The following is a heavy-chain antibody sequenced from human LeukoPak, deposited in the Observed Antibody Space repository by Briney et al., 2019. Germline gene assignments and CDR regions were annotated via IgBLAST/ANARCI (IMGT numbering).Heavy chain of an antibody. CDR2: INEDGSET. CDR3: ARDTYYYDSSGYYQSDY. D-gene: IGHD3-22*01. CDR1: GFTFGGFW. V-gene: IGHV3-7*01. Sequence: GGSLRLSCAASGFTFGGFWMRWVRQTPGKGLVWVAHINEDGSETSYVDSVKGRSTISRDNAKNSLYLQMNSLRAEDTAVYYCARDTYYYDSSGYYQSDYWGQGTLVTVSS. J-gene: IGHJ4*02.